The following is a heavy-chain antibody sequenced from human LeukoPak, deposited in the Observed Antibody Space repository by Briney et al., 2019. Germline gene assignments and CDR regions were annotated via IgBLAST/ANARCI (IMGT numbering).Heavy chain of an antibody. V-gene: IGHV3-23*01. Sequence: GGSLRLSCAASGFTFSSYAMSWVRQAPGKGLEWVSAISGSGGTTYYADSVEGRFTISRDNSKNTLYVQMNSLRAEDTAVYFCAKRQRGSTYGTADYWGQGTLVTVSS. CDR2: ISGSGGTT. J-gene: IGHJ4*02. D-gene: IGHD5-18*01. CDR3: AKRQRGSTYGTADY. CDR1: GFTFSSYA.